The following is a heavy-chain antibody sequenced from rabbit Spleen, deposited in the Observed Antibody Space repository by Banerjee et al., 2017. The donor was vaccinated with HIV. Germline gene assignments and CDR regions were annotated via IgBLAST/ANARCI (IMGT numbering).Heavy chain of an antibody. CDR2: IDPIFGST. J-gene: IGHJ4*01. Sequence: QLKESGGGLVQPGGSLKLSCKASGFDFSSYYMSWVRQAPGKGLEWIGYIDPIFGSTYYASWVNGRFTISSHNAQNTLYLQLNSLTAADTATYFCARGGDLWGQGTLVTVS. CDR1: GFDFSSYY. CDR3: ARGGDL. V-gene: IGHV1S7*01.